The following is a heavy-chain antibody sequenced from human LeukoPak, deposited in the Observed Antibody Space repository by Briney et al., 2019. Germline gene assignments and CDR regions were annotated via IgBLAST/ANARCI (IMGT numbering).Heavy chain of an antibody. D-gene: IGHD6-19*01. CDR3: ASLAVAGLSEGY. Sequence: SETVSLTCTVSGGSISSDSYYWAWIRQPPGKGLEWIASIYYSGSTYYNPSLKSRVTISVDTSRNQFSLKLSSVTAADTAVYYCASLAVAGLSEGYWGQGTLVIVSS. CDR1: GGSISSDSYY. J-gene: IGHJ4*02. CDR2: IYYSGST. V-gene: IGHV4-39*01.